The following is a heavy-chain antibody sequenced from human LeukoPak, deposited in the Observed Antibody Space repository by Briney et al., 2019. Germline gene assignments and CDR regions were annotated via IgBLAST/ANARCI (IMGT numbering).Heavy chain of an antibody. CDR3: ARKVGSGWLDY. D-gene: IGHD6-19*01. J-gene: IGHJ4*02. Sequence: GASVKVSCKASGGTFSSYAISWVRQALGQGLEWMGRIIPILGIANYAQKFQGRVTITADKSTSTAYMELSSLRSEDTAVYYCARKVGSGWLDYWGQGTLVTVSS. V-gene: IGHV1-69*04. CDR2: IIPILGIA. CDR1: GGTFSSYA.